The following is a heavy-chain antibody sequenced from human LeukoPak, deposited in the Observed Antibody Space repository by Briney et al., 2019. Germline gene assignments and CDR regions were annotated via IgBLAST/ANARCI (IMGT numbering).Heavy chain of an antibody. CDR2: ISSSSSYT. V-gene: IGHV3-21*04. Sequence: GGSLRLSCAASGFTFSSYSMNWVRQAPGKGLEWVASISSSSSYTYYADSVKGRFTISRDNAKNTLYLQMNSLRAEDTAVYYCARAGEGLLAYSFDIWGQGTMVTVSS. CDR3: ARAGEGLLAYSFDI. J-gene: IGHJ3*02. CDR1: GFTFSSYS. D-gene: IGHD1-26*01.